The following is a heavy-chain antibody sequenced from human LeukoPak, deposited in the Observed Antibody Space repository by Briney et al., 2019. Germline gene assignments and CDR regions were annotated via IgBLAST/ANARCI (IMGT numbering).Heavy chain of an antibody. CDR3: ARAPEQFSSSWYWFDP. CDR1: GGSISSGHYY. V-gene: IGHV4-30-4*01. D-gene: IGHD6-13*01. J-gene: IGHJ5*02. CDR2: IYYSGSA. Sequence: SKTLSLTCSVSGGSISSGHYYWSWIRQPPGKGLEWIGYIYYSGSAYYNPSLKSRVTISVGTSKNQFSLNLSSVTAADTAVYSCARAPEQFSSSWYWFDPWGQGTLVTVSS.